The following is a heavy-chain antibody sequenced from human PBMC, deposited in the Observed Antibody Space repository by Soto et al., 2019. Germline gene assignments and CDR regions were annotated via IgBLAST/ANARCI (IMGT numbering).Heavy chain of an antibody. CDR3: AKGRGGSGSLAPRVDF. CDR2: ISGGGDTT. J-gene: IGHJ4*02. V-gene: IGHV3-23*01. CDR1: GFTFNNYA. D-gene: IGHD3-10*01. Sequence: EVQLLESGGGVVQPGGSLRLSCAASGFTFNNYAMTWVRQAPGKGLEWVSDISGGGDTTSYADSVKGRFTVSRDGSKNTLYLQMSSLRAEDTALYYCAKGRGGSGSLAPRVDFWGQGTLVTVSS.